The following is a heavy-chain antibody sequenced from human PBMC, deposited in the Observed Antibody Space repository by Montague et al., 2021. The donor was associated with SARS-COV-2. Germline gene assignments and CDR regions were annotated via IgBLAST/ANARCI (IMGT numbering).Heavy chain of an antibody. J-gene: IGHJ6*02. V-gene: IGHV4-39*01. CDR2: IYYSGRT. Sequence: SETLSLTCTVSGGSISSSSYYWGWIRQPPGKGLEWIGSIYYSGRTYYNPSLKSRVTISVDTSKNQFSLKLSSVTAADTAVYYCARQPVLLWFGELFRGGGMDVWGQGTTVTVSS. D-gene: IGHD3-10*01. CDR1: GGSISSSSYY. CDR3: ARQPVLLWFGELFRGGGMDV.